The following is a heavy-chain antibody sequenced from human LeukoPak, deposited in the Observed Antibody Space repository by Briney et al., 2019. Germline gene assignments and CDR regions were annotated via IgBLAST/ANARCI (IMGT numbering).Heavy chain of an antibody. Sequence: GGSLRLSCAVSGLTFSTYEMDWFRQAPGKGLEWVSYISSSGSTIYYADPVKGRFTISRDNAKNSLYLQMNSLRVEDTAVYYCARQRGSGSPHYYYYSMDVWGQGTTVTVSS. CDR2: ISSSGSTI. J-gene: IGHJ6*02. CDR3: ARQRGSGSPHYYYYSMDV. CDR1: GLTFSTYE. D-gene: IGHD3-10*01. V-gene: IGHV3-48*03.